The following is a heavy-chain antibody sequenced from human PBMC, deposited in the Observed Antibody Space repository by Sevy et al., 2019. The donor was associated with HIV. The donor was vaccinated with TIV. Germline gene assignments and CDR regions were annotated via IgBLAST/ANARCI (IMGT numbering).Heavy chain of an antibody. CDR3: AREGCTKPHDY. CDR1: GFTFSKYS. CDR2: LSFGCGEI. J-gene: IGHJ4*02. D-gene: IGHD2-8*01. Sequence: GGSLRRSGAASGFTFSKYSMSWVRQPPGKGLEGVSTLSFGCGEINYADSVKGRFTISRDNSKSSVYLQMNNLRPEDTALYYCAREGCTKPHDYWGQGTLVTVSS. V-gene: IGHV3-23*01.